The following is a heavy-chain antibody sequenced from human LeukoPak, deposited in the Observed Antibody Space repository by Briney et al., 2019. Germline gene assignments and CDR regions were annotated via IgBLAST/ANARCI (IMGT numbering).Heavy chain of an antibody. J-gene: IGHJ3*02. Sequence: PSETLSLTCTVSGGSISSYYWSWSRQPPGKGLECIGYFYYSGSTNYNPSLKSRVTISVDTSKNQFSLKLSSVTAADTAVYYCARLHRGEEAFVIWGQRAVVTVSS. V-gene: IGHV4-59*01. CDR2: FYYSGST. CDR1: GGSISSYY. CDR3: ARLHRGEEAFVI.